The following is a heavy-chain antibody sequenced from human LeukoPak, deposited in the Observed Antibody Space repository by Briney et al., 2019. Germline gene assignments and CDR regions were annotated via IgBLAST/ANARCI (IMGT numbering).Heavy chain of an antibody. Sequence: SETLSLTCTVSGYSISSGYYWGWIRQPPGKGLEWIGSIYHSGSTYYNPSLKSRVTISVDTSKNQFSLKLSSVTAADTAVYYCARGKVVAGTPGQNSWDNWGQGILVTVSS. CDR1: GYSISSGYY. CDR2: IYHSGST. CDR3: ARGKVVAGTPGQNSWDN. V-gene: IGHV4-38-2*02. J-gene: IGHJ4*02. D-gene: IGHD6-19*01.